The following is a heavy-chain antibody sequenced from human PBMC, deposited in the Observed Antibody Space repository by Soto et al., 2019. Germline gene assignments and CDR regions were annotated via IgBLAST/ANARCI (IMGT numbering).Heavy chain of an antibody. J-gene: IGHJ6*02. V-gene: IGHV1-18*04. CDR1: GYTFTTYG. CDR3: AREVGHMDV. CDR2: VSPYNGDT. Sequence: ASVMVSCKAFGYTFTTYGINWVRQAPGQGLEWMGWVSPYNGDTTYAQKVQGRVTMTTDTSTRTAYLELRSLRSDDTAVYYCAREVGHMDVWGQGTTVTVSS.